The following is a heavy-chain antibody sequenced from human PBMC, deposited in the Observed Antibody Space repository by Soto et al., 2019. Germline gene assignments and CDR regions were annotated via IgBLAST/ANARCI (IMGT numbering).Heavy chain of an antibody. D-gene: IGHD3-22*01. V-gene: IGHV1-69*13. CDR2: IIPIFGTA. Sequence: SVKVSCKASGGTFSSYAISWVRQAPGQGLEWMGGIIPIFGTANYAQRFQGRVTITADESTSTAYMELSSLRSEDTAVYYCARTYYYDSSGYYYGSYYGMDVWGQGTTVTVSS. CDR1: GGTFSSYA. CDR3: ARTYYYDSSGYYYGSYYGMDV. J-gene: IGHJ6*02.